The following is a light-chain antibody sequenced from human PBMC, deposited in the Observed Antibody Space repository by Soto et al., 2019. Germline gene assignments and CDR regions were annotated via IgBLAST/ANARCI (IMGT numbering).Light chain of an antibody. CDR2: EVS. CDR1: SSDVGGYDY. Sequence: QSALTQPPSASGSPGHSVTMSCAGTSSDVGGYDYVSWYQQHPGKAPKLIIYEVSKRPSGVPDRFSGSKSGNTASLTVSGLQAEDGADYYCSSYAGSDNYVFGTGTKVTVL. J-gene: IGLJ1*01. V-gene: IGLV2-8*01. CDR3: SSYAGSDNYV.